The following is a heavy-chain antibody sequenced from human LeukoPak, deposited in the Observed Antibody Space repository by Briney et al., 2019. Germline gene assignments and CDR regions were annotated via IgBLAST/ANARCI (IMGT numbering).Heavy chain of an antibody. CDR3: ARAGNYDILTGYYTPHNWFDP. D-gene: IGHD3-9*01. V-gene: IGHV1-69*04. Sequence: SVKVSCKASGGTFSSYAISWVRQAPGQGLEWMGRIIPILGIANYAQKFQGRVTITADKSTSTAYMELSSLRSEDTAVYYCARAGNYDILTGYYTPHNWFDPWGQGTLVTVSS. CDR2: IIPILGIA. CDR1: GGTFSSYA. J-gene: IGHJ5*02.